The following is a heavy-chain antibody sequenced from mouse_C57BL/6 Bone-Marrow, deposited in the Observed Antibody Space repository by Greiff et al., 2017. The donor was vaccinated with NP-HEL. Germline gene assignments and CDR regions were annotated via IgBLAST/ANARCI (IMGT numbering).Heavy chain of an antibody. CDR2: IDPNSGGT. D-gene: IGHD4-1*02. V-gene: IGHV1-72*01. Sequence: QVQLKQPGAELVKPGASVKLSCKASGYTFTSYWMHWVKQRPGRGLEWIGRIDPNSGGTKYNEKFKSKATLTVDKPSSTAYMQLISLTSEDSAVYYCSPSTGYYFDYWGQGTTLTVSS. CDR3: SPSTGYYFDY. J-gene: IGHJ2*01. CDR1: GYTFTSYW.